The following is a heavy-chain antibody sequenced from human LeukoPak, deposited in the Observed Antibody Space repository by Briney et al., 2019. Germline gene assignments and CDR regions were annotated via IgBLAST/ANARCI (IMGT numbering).Heavy chain of an antibody. D-gene: IGHD6-19*01. CDR3: AKVIRGAVAFDF. CDR1: GYTFTAYY. J-gene: IGHJ4*02. V-gene: IGHV1-2*02. Sequence: ASVKVSCTASGYTFTAYYMHWVRQAPGQGLEWVGWINPDGGATNFAQKFQGRVTMTRDTSISTAYMELNTLRSDDTAIYYCAKVIRGAVAFDFWGQGTLVTVSS. CDR2: INPDGGAT.